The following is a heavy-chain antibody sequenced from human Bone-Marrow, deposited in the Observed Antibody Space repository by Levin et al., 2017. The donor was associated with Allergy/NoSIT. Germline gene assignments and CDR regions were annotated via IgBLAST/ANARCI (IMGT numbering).Heavy chain of an antibody. CDR2: INPNGGST. J-gene: IGHJ4*02. Sequence: PMASVKVSCKASGYTFTSNYIHWVRQAPGQGLEWMGIINPNGGSTTYAQKFQGRVTLTSDTSTSTVYMELSSLRSVDTAVYYCARGVDEGPPDYGDYRYYFDYWGQGTPVTVSS. V-gene: IGHV1-46*01. CDR1: GYTFTSNY. D-gene: IGHD4-17*01. CDR3: ARGVDEGPPDYGDYRYYFDY.